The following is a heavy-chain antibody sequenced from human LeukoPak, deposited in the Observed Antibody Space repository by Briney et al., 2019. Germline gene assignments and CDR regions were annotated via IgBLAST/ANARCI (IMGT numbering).Heavy chain of an antibody. CDR2: ISPSGGST. J-gene: IGHJ5*02. D-gene: IGHD5-24*01. V-gene: IGHV1-46*01. Sequence: ASVKVSCRAFGYTFTSNYMHWVRQAPGQGPEWMGVISPSGGSTTYAQKFQGRVTLTRDMSTSTDYLELSSLRSGDTAVYYCARDNSVRDEAWWFNPWGQGTLVTVSS. CDR3: ARDNSVRDEAWWFNP. CDR1: GYTFTSNY.